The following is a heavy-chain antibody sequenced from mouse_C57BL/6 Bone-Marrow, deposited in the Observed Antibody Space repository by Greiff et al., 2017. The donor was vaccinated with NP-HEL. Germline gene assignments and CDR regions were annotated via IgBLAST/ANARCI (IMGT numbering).Heavy chain of an antibody. J-gene: IGHJ3*01. CDR1: GYTFTSYW. V-gene: IGHV1-64*01. CDR2: FNPNSGST. CDR3: AREGLGLSWFAY. D-gene: IGHD4-1*01. Sequence: QVQLQQPGAELVKPGASVKLSCKASGYTFTSYWMHWVKQRPGQGLEWIGMFNPNSGSTNYNEKFKSKATLTVDKSSSTAYMQLSSLTSEDSAVYYCAREGLGLSWFAYWGQGTLVTVSA.